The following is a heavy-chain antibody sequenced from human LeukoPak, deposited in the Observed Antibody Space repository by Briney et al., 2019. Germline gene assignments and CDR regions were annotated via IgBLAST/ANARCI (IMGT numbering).Heavy chain of an antibody. CDR1: GYTFTTFA. D-gene: IGHD5-24*01. V-gene: IGHV1-46*01. J-gene: IGHJ4*02. CDR2: INPSGGST. CDR3: ARDPHNYDYFDY. Sequence: ASVKVSCKASGYTFTTFAMNWVRQAPGQGLEWMGIINPSGGSTSYAQKFQGRVTMTRDTSTSTVYMELSSLRSEDTAVYYCARDPHNYDYFDYWGQGTLVTVSS.